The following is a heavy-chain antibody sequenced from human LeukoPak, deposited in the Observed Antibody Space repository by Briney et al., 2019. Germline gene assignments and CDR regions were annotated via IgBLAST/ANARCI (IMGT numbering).Heavy chain of an antibody. D-gene: IGHD3-10*01. J-gene: IGHJ3*02. CDR3: ARARGDALDI. Sequence: PGGSLRLSCAASGFTFSSFWMSWVRQAPGKGLEWVANIKQDGSEQYYVDSVKGRFTISRDNSKNTLYLQMNSLRDGDTAVYYCARARGDALDIWGQGTMVTVSS. CDR1: GFTFSSFW. V-gene: IGHV3-7*01. CDR2: IKQDGSEQ.